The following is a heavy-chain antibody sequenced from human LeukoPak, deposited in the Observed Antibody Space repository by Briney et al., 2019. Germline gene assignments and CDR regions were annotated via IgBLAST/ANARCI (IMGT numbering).Heavy chain of an antibody. V-gene: IGHV3-66*01. D-gene: IGHD3-10*01. CDR2: IHRGGNT. Sequence: GGSLRLSCAASGFTVSGNYMSWVRQAPGKGLEWLSVIHRGGNTYYADSVKGRFTISRDSSKNTVFLQMDRLSAEDTAVYYCARDPGYGLGVDYGDYWGQGTLVTVSS. J-gene: IGHJ4*02. CDR3: ARDPGYGLGVDYGDY. CDR1: GFTVSGNY.